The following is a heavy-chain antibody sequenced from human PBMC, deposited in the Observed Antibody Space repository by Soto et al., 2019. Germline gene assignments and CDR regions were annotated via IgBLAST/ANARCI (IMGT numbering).Heavy chain of an antibody. Sequence: SENLSLTCTVSGGSISSGDYYWSWIRQPPGKGLEWIGYIYYSGSTYYNPSLKSRVTISVDTSKNQFSLKLSSVTAADTAVYYCARVDTAMVLFDYWGQGTLVTVSS. CDR1: GGSISSGDYY. D-gene: IGHD5-18*01. CDR3: ARVDTAMVLFDY. CDR2: IYYSGST. V-gene: IGHV4-30-4*01. J-gene: IGHJ4*02.